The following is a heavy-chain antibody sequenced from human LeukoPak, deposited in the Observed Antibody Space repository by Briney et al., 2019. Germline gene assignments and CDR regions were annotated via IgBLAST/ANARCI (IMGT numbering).Heavy chain of an antibody. Sequence: ASVKVSCKASGFTFTSYAINWVRQATGQGLEWMGWMNLNSGNTAYAQKFQGGVTLTTNTSISTAYMELNSLRSEDTAVYYCASQYYYDSATSRFDPWGQGTLVTVSS. CDR3: ASQYYYDSATSRFDP. V-gene: IGHV1-8*01. D-gene: IGHD3-10*01. CDR1: GFTFTSYA. CDR2: MNLNSGNT. J-gene: IGHJ5*02.